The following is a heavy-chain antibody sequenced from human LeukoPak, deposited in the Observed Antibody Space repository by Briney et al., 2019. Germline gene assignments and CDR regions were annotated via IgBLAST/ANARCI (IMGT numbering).Heavy chain of an antibody. D-gene: IGHD4-11*01. CDR1: GYTFRGNY. Sequence: ASVKVSCKASGYTFRGNYIHWLRQAPGQGLEWMGWIDANNGDTKSAQKFQGRVTMSRDASISTAYMDLSSLSPDDAAVYYCARDPSSVTLYFFDYWGQGTLVTVSS. CDR3: ARDPSSVTLYFFDY. J-gene: IGHJ4*02. V-gene: IGHV1-2*02. CDR2: IDANNGDT.